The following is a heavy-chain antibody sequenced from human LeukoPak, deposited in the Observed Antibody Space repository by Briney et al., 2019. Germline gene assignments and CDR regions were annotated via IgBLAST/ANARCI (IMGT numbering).Heavy chain of an antibody. V-gene: IGHV4-59*08. J-gene: IGHJ4*02. D-gene: IGHD3-3*01. CDR3: ARSLTITIFGVADREYYFDY. CDR2: IYYSGST. Sequence: PSETLSLTCTVSGGSISSYYWSWIRQPPGKGLEWIGYIYYSGSTNYNPSLKSRVTISVDTSKNQFSLKLSSVTAADTAVYYCARSLTITIFGVADREYYFDYWGQGTLVTVSS. CDR1: GGSISSYY.